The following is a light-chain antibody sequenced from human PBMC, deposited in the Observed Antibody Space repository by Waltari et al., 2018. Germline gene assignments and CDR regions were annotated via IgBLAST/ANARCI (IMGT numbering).Light chain of an antibody. V-gene: IGKV1-9*01. J-gene: IGKJ4*01. Sequence: IQLTQSPSSLSASVGDRVTIACRASQGISGYVAWYQQKPGKAPKLLIYGASTLQSGVPSRFSGSGSGTDFTLIISDPQPEDFATYYCQQHNTFPLTFGGGTKVEIK. CDR2: GAS. CDR3: QQHNTFPLT. CDR1: QGISGY.